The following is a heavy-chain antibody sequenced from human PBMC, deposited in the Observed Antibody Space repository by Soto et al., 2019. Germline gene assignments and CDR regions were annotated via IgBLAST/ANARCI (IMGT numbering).Heavy chain of an antibody. Sequence: PSETLSLTCTVSGGSISSSSSYWGWIRQPPGKGLEWVGSIYYLGNTYYNPSLKSRVTISVDTSKNQFSLKLSSVTAADTAVYYCARVMDYDFWSGVYYYYYGMDVWGQGTTVTVSS. V-gene: IGHV4-39*07. CDR3: ARVMDYDFWSGVYYYYYGMDV. J-gene: IGHJ6*02. CDR1: GGSISSSSSY. D-gene: IGHD3-3*01. CDR2: IYYLGNT.